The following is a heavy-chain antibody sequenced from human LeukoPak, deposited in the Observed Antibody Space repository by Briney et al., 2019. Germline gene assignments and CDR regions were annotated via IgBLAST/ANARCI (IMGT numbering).Heavy chain of an antibody. CDR2: ISAYSTYNGNT. CDR1: GYTFTSYG. J-gene: IGHJ4*02. D-gene: IGHD3-10*01. Sequence: ASVKVSCKASGYTFTSYGISWVRQAPGQGPEWMGWISAYSTYNGNTNYAQKFQGRVTMTTDASTSTAYMELRSLRSDDTAVYYCARANMVRGVLVVDTTWGQGTLVTVSS. V-gene: IGHV1-18*01. CDR3: ARANMVRGVLVVDTT.